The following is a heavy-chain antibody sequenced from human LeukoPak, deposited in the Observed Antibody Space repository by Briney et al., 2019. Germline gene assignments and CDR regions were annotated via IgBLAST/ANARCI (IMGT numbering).Heavy chain of an antibody. CDR1: GFTVSSNY. Sequence: PGGSLRLSCAASGFTVSSNYMSWVRQAPGKGLEWVSVIYSSGSTYYADSVKGRFTISRDNSKNTLYLQMNSLRAEDTAVYYCGTTVTTGVADYWGQGTLVTVSS. CDR3: GTTVTTGVADY. CDR2: IYSSGST. V-gene: IGHV3-66*01. D-gene: IGHD4-17*01. J-gene: IGHJ4*02.